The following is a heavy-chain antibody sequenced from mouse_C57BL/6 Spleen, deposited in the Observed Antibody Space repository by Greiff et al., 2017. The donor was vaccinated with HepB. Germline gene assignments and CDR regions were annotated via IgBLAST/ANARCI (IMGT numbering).Heavy chain of an antibody. D-gene: IGHD1-1*01. CDR3: ARTTVVEGDAMDY. CDR1: GYTFTSYW. CDR2: IDPSDSYT. V-gene: IGHV1-69*01. Sequence: VQLQQPGAELVMPGASVKLSCKASGYTFTSYWMHWVKQRPGQGLEWIGEIDPSDSYTNYNQKFKGKSTLTVDKSSSTAYMQLSSLTSEDSAVYYCARTTVVEGDAMDYWGQGTSVTVSS. J-gene: IGHJ4*01.